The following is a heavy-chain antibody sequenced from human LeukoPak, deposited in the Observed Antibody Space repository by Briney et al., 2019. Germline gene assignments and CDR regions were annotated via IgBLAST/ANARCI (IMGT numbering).Heavy chain of an antibody. CDR1: GFAFSAYE. J-gene: IGHJ4*02. CDR2: IAGSDTRT. D-gene: IGHD3-22*01. CDR3: TTLGYHLDS. Sequence: GGSLRLSCAASGFAFSAYEMNWVRQAPGKGLEWVSYIAGSDTRTYYADSAKGRFTISRDNTKNSLYLQMNSLRAEDSGLYYCTTLGYHLDSWGQGTLVTVSS. V-gene: IGHV3-48*03.